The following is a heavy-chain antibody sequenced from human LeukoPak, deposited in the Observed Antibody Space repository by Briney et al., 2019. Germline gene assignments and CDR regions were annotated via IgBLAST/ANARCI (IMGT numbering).Heavy chain of an antibody. CDR3: AHLLHVGATHGSAFDI. D-gene: IGHD1-26*01. Sequence: SGPTLVKPTQTLTLTCTFSGFSLSTSGVGVGWIRQPPGKALECLALIYWNDDKRYSPSLKSRLTITKDTSKNQVVLAMTNMDPVDTATYYCAHLLHVGATHGSAFDIWGQGTMVTVSS. CDR1: GFSLSTSGVG. J-gene: IGHJ3*02. V-gene: IGHV2-5*01. CDR2: IYWNDDK.